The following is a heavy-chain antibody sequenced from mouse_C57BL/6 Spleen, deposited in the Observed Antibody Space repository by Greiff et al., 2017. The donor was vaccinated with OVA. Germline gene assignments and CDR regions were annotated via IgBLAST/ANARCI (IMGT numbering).Heavy chain of an antibody. Sequence: EVKLQESGPELVKPGASVKISCKASGYSFTGYYMHWVKQSSEKSLEWIGEINPSTGGTSYNQKFKGKATLTVDKSSSTAYMQLKSLTSEDSAVYYCARGGTGRYFDVWGTGTTVTVSS. CDR1: GYSFTGYY. D-gene: IGHD3-3*01. CDR3: ARGGTGRYFDV. J-gene: IGHJ1*03. CDR2: INPSTGGT. V-gene: IGHV1-43*01.